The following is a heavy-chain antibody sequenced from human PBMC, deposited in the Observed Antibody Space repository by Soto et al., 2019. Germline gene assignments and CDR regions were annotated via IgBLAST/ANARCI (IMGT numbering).Heavy chain of an antibody. J-gene: IGHJ6*02. D-gene: IGHD3-22*01. CDR3: ARDYYHDSRGYPGAQYYGMDV. Sequence: SETLSLTCTVSGGSFSSYYWSWIRQPPGKGLEWIGHIYYSGSTKYNPSLKNRVTLSVDTSKNQFSLKLSSVTAADTAVYSCARDYYHDSRGYPGAQYYGMDVWGQGTTVTVS. CDR2: IYYSGST. V-gene: IGHV4-59*01. CDR1: GGSFSSYY.